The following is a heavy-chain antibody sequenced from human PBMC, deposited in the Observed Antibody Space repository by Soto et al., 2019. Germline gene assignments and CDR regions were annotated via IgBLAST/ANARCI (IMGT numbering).Heavy chain of an antibody. V-gene: IGHV2-70*01. J-gene: IGHJ6*02. CDR3: ARIPLRIAAAGNPSSYYYYGMDV. Sequence: SGPTLLNPTQTLTLTCTFSGFSLITSGMCVSWIRQPPGKALEWLALIDWDDDKYYSTSLKTRLTISKDTSKNQVVLTMTNMDPVDTATYYCARIPLRIAAAGNPSSYYYYGMDVWGQGTTGTVSS. D-gene: IGHD6-13*01. CDR1: GFSLITSGMC. CDR2: IDWDDDK.